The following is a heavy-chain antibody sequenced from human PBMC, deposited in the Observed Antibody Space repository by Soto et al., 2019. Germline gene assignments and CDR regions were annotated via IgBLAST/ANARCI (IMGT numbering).Heavy chain of an antibody. CDR2: ISAYDGNT. J-gene: IGHJ4*02. D-gene: IGHD6-13*01. CDR3: ASSTLGSSWYYFVY. Sequence: ASVKVSCKASGYTFPSYGLTWVRQAPGQGLEWMGWISAYDGNTNYAQKFQGRVTMTTDTSTSTVYMELSSLRSEDTAVYYCASSTLGSSWYYFVYWGQGTLVTVSS. V-gene: IGHV1-18*01. CDR1: GYTFPSYG.